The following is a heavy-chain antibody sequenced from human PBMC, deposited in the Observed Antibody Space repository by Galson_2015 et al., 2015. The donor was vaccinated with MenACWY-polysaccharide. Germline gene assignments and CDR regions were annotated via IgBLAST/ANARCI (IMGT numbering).Heavy chain of an antibody. CDR2: IYYSGST. V-gene: IGHV4-59*01. D-gene: IGHD4-17*01. CDR3: ARALGTTVTLDDAFDI. CDR1: GGSISSYY. J-gene: IGHJ3*02. Sequence: ETLSLTCTVSGGSISSYYWSWIRQPPGQGLEWIGYIYYSGSTNYNPSLKSRVTISVDTSKNQFSLKLSSVTAADTAVYYCARALGTTVTLDDAFDIWGQGTMVTVSS.